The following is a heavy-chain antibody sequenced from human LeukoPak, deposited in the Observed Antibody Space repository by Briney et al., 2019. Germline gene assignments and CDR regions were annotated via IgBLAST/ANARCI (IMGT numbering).Heavy chain of an antibody. J-gene: IGHJ4*02. CDR3: ASFGYDILTGRIGSIDY. CDR2: IIPIFGTA. V-gene: IGHV1-69*05. Sequence: ASVKVSCKASGGTFSSYAISWVRQAPGQGLEWMGGIIPIFGTANYAQKFQGRVTITTDESTSTAYRELSSLRSEDTAVYYCASFGYDILTGRIGSIDYWRQGTLLTVSS. D-gene: IGHD3-9*01. CDR1: GGTFSSYA.